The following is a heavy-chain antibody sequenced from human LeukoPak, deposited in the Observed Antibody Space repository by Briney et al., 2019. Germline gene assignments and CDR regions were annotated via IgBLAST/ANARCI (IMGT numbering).Heavy chain of an antibody. V-gene: IGHV4-34*01. CDR3: AGHTITMVRGVIITGDWFDP. Sequence: PSETLSLTCAVYGGSFSGYYWSWIRQPPGKGLEWIGEINHSGSTNYNPSLKSRVTISVDTSKNQFSLKLSSVTAADTAVYYCAGHTITMVRGVIITGDWFDPWGQGTLVTVSS. D-gene: IGHD3-10*01. J-gene: IGHJ5*02. CDR2: INHSGST. CDR1: GGSFSGYY.